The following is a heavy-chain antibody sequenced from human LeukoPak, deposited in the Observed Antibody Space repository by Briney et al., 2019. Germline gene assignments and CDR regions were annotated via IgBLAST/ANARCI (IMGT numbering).Heavy chain of an antibody. CDR3: ARRFYYAMDV. D-gene: IGHD3-16*01. V-gene: IGHV1-2*02. J-gene: IGHJ6*02. CDR1: GYSFTGYL. Sequence: ASVKVSCKASGYSFTGYLMQWVRQAPGQGLEWMGWINPNSGDTNYAQKFQGRVTMTRDTSISTAYMELSRLRSDDAAVYYCARRFYYAMDVWGQGTTVTVSS. CDR2: INPNSGDT.